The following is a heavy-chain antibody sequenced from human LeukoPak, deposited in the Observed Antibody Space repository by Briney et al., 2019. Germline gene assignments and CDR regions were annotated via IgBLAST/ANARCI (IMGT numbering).Heavy chain of an antibody. CDR1: GYSISSGYY. CDR3: ANIEVVPAANWFDP. CDR2: IYHSGST. D-gene: IGHD2-2*01. J-gene: IGHJ5*02. Sequence: SETLSLTCTVSGYSISSGYYWGWIRQPPGKGLEWIGSIYHSGSTYYNPSLKSRVTISVDTSKNQFSLKLSSVTAADTAVYYCANIEVVPAANWFDPWGQGTLVTVSS. V-gene: IGHV4-38-2*02.